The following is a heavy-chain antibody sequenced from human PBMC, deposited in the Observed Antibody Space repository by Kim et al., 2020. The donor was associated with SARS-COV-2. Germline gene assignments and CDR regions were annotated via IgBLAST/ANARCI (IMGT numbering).Heavy chain of an antibody. CDR2: SIGSDGTE. D-gene: IGHD3-22*01. CDR3: SEDLHYYSARDV. V-gene: IGHV3-23*01. Sequence: GGSLRLACAASGFNFTSNAMSWVRQAPGKGPEWVSSIGSDGTEHYAVAVRGRFTISTDNYRNTLYLELNSLSAEDTALYYCSEDLHYYSARDVWGQGATV. J-gene: IGHJ6*02. CDR1: GFNFTSNA.